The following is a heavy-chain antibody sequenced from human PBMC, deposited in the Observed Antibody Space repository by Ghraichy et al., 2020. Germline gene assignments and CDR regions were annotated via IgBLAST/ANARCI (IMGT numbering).Heavy chain of an antibody. J-gene: IGHJ4*02. CDR2: IYYSGST. V-gene: IGHV4-39*01. CDR1: GGSISSSSYY. Sequence: SETLSLTCTVSGGSISSSSYYWGWIRQPPGKGLEWIGSIYYSGSTYYNPSLKSRVTISVDTSKNQFSLKLSSVTAADTAVYYCVGGSGYSYGEGPIDYWGQGTLVTVSS. D-gene: IGHD5-18*01. CDR3: VGGSGYSYGEGPIDY.